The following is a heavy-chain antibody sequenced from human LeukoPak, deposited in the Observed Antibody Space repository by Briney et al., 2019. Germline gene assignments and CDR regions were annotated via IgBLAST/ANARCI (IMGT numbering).Heavy chain of an antibody. CDR3: TKGDWFDN. D-gene: IGHD3/OR15-3a*01. J-gene: IGHJ4*02. CDR2: ISWNSGNI. CDR1: GFTFDDYA. V-gene: IGHV3-9*03. Sequence: GGSLRLSCATSGFTFDDYAMHWVRQAPGKGLEWVSGISWNSGNIDYADSVKGRFTISRDNAKNSLYLQMNSVRDEDMAFYYCTKGDWFDNWGQGTRVTVSS.